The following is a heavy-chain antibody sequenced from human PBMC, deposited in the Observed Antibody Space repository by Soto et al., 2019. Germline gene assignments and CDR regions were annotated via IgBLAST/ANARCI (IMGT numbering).Heavy chain of an antibody. CDR3: AREIVTAGGNNYFDP. J-gene: IGHJ5*02. V-gene: IGHV4-4*02. CDR1: GGTVASSHW. Sequence: SETLSLTCGASGGTVASSHWWSWVRQSPGGGLEWIGNVYHTGDTNLNPSLQSRVTISVDKSNNQFSLRLNSLTAADTAVYFCAREIVTAGGNNYFDPWGPGTLVTVSS. CDR2: VYHTGDT. D-gene: IGHD2-21*02.